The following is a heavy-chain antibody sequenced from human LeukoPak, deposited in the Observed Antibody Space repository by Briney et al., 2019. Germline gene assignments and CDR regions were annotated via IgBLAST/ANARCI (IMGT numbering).Heavy chain of an antibody. J-gene: IGHJ3*02. CDR2: IDSTGST. V-gene: IGHV3-66*01. CDR1: GILVSSNY. CDR3: ARRERLGYSYGRGTLDI. Sequence: GGSLRLSCVVSGILVSSNYMSWGRQAPGKGLEWVSFIDSTGSTYYADSVKGRFNISRDNSRNTLYLQMNSLRFEDTAVYYCARRERLGYSYGRGTLDIWGQGTMVTVSS. D-gene: IGHD5-18*01.